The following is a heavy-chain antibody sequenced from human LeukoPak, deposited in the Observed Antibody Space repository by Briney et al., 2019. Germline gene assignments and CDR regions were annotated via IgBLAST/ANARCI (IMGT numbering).Heavy chain of an antibody. CDR1: GYTFSGSF. J-gene: IGHJ4*02. CDR3: ARELYYYDSSGHSSAYFFDY. V-gene: IGHV1-2*02. D-gene: IGHD3-22*01. CDR2: IKPNSAGT. Sequence: ASVRVSCTAPGYTFSGSFMHWVRQAPGQGLEWMGWIKPNSAGTRYAQKFQGRFTMTRDTSINTAYMELSWLTSDDTAVYYCARELYYYDSSGHSSAYFFDYWGQGTLVTVSS.